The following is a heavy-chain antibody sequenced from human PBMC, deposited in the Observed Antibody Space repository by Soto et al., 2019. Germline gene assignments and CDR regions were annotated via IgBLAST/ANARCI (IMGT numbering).Heavy chain of an antibody. CDR1: GFTFSSYG. CDR2: ISYDGSNK. J-gene: IGHJ4*02. V-gene: IGHV3-30*18. CDR3: AKAITMIVVVGPPDDY. Sequence: GGSLRLSCAASGFTFSSYGMHWVRQAPGKGLEWVAVISYDGSNKYYADSVKGRFTISRDNSKNTLYLQMNSLRAEDTAVYYCAKAITMIVVVGPPDDYWGQGTLVTVSS. D-gene: IGHD3-22*01.